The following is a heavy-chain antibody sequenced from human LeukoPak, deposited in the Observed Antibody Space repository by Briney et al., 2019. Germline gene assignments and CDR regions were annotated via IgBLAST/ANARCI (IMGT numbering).Heavy chain of an antibody. CDR3: ARGKLELRSLHFDY. V-gene: IGHV3-74*01. CDR1: GFTFSSYW. D-gene: IGHD1-7*01. CDR2: IDSDGTSA. J-gene: IGHJ4*02. Sequence: GGSLRLSCAASGFTFSSYWMHWVRQAPGKGLVWVSRIDSDGTSANYADSVKGRFTISRDNAKNTLYLQMNSLRAEDTAVYYCARGKLELRSLHFDYWGQGTLVTVSS.